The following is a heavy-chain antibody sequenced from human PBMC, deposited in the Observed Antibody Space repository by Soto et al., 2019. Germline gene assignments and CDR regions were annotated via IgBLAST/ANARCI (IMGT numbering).Heavy chain of an antibody. D-gene: IGHD1-7*01. V-gene: IGHV3-11*06. CDR1: GFTFSDYY. CDR2: SSNSGTFT. J-gene: IGHJ4*02. Sequence: PGGSLTLSCEGSGFTFSDYYMSWIRQAPGKGLEWISYSSNSGTFTRYADSVKGRFSISRDNTKNLLYLQMNSLRGDDTAVYYCARSGANYNLLDYWGQGTPVSVSS. CDR3: ARSGANYNLLDY.